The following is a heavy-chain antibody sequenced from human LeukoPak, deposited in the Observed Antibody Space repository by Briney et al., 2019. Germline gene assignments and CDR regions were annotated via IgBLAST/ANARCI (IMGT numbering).Heavy chain of an antibody. Sequence: GGSLRLSCAASGFTVSSNYMSWVRQAPGKGLEWVSVIYSGGSTYYADSVKGRFTISRDNSKNTLYLQMNSLRAEDTAVYYCARAMVRGVFTYYFDYWGQGTLVTVSS. D-gene: IGHD3-10*01. CDR3: ARAMVRGVFTYYFDY. CDR1: GFTVSSNY. CDR2: IYSGGST. V-gene: IGHV3-53*01. J-gene: IGHJ4*02.